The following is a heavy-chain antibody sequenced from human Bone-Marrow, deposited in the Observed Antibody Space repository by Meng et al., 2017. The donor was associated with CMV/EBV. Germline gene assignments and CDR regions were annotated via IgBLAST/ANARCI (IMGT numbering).Heavy chain of an antibody. CDR2: INWNGGST. V-gene: IGHV3-20*01. J-gene: IGHJ6*02. D-gene: IGHD3-3*01. CDR3: ARNATQRFLEWLSNYYYYGMDV. CDR1: GFTFDDYG. Sequence: GESLKISCAASGFTFDDYGMSWVRQAPGKGLEWVSGINWNGGSTGYADSVKGRFTISRDNAKNSLYLQMNSLRAEDTALYHCARNATQRFLEWLSNYYYYGMDVCGQGTTVTVSS.